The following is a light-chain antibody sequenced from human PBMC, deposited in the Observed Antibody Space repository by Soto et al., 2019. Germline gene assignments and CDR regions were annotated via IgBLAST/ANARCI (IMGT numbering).Light chain of an antibody. V-gene: IGLV2-23*01. Sequence: QSVLTPPGSVSGSRGQSITIFCNGTSSVVGSHNLVSWYQQFPGKAPKLIIFEASKRPSGVSNRFSGSKSGSTASLTISGLQAEDEADYYCCSNAAGSTYVFGSGTKVTVL. CDR3: CSNAAGSTYV. CDR2: EAS. CDR1: SSVVGSHNL. J-gene: IGLJ1*01.